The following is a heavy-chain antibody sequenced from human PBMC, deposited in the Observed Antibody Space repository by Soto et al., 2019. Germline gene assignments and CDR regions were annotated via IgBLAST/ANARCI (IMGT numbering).Heavy chain of an antibody. D-gene: IGHD6-6*01. Sequence: VQLLESGGDLVHPGGSLRLSCAASGFAFSSHPMSWVRQAPEKGLEWVSGISDSGGITYNADSVKGRFTISRDNSKNTLYLQMNSLRAEETAVYYCARRAFGSSRTFDIWGQGTMVTVSS. CDR1: GFAFSSHP. J-gene: IGHJ3*02. V-gene: IGHV3-23*01. CDR3: ARRAFGSSRTFDI. CDR2: ISDSGGIT.